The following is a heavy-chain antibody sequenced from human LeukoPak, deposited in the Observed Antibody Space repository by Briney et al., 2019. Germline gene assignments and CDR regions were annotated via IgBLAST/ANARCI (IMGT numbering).Heavy chain of an antibody. CDR3: ASEAAAGTFYFDY. V-gene: IGHV4-4*07. D-gene: IGHD6-13*01. CDR2: IYTSGST. CDR1: GDSISNYY. Sequence: PSETLSLTCIVSGDSISNYYWSWIRQPAGKGLEWIGRIYTSGSTNYNPSLRSRVTMSVDTSKNQFSLKLSSVTAADTAVYYCASEAAAGTFYFDYWGQGTLVTVSS. J-gene: IGHJ4*02.